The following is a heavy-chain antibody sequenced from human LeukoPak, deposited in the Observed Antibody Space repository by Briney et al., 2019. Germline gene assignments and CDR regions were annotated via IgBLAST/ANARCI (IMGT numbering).Heavy chain of an antibody. CDR3: ARALGYCSSVSCYAEDY. CDR2: ISGDNDNT. J-gene: IGHJ4*02. D-gene: IGHD2-2*01. CDR1: GYTFTNYG. V-gene: IGHV1-18*01. Sequence: ASVKVSCKASGYTFTNYGLSWVRQAPGQGLEWMGWISGDNDNTNYAQELQGRVTMTTDISTTTAYMELRSLRSDDTAVYYCARALGYCSSVSCYAEDYWGQGTLVTVSS.